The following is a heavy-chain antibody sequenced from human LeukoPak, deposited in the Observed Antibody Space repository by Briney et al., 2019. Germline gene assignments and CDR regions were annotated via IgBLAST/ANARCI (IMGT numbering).Heavy chain of an antibody. CDR2: INPSGGCT. Sequence: GASVKVSCKASGYTLTSYYMHWVRQAPGQGPEWMGVINPSGGCTTSYAQKIQGRVTMTRDTSMSTVNMELSSLRSEDTAVYYCARGTLRYFDFWGQGTLVTVSS. V-gene: IGHV1-46*01. CDR3: ARGTLRYFDF. CDR1: GYTLTSYY. D-gene: IGHD3-9*01. J-gene: IGHJ4*02.